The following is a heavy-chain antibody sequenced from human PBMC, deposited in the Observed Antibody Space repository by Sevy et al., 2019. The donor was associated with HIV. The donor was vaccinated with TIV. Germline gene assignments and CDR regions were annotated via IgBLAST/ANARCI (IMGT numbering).Heavy chain of an antibody. CDR2: IYHSGST. D-gene: IGHD2-15*01. Sequence: SETLSLTRAVSNYSISSGYYWGWIRQSPGKGLEWIGNIYHSGSTYYNPSLKSRVTISVDASKNYFSLRLTSVTAADTAVYYCARASGGDRLDYYGMDVWGQGTTVTVSS. V-gene: IGHV4-38-2*01. CDR3: ARASGGDRLDYYGMDV. J-gene: IGHJ6*02. CDR1: NYSISSGYY.